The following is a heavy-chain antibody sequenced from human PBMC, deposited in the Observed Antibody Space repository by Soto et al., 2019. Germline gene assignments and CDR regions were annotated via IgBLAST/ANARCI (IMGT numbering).Heavy chain of an antibody. V-gene: IGHV3-15*01. Sequence: PGGSLRLSCGASGSTLSNACISWGRQAPGKGREWGGRVKIKSNGRTTDYAASVKGRFTISRDDSKNTLYLQMNSLKTEDTAVYYCTTLGFDPWGQGTLVTVSS. CDR3: TTLGFDP. J-gene: IGHJ5*02. CDR2: VKIKSNGRTT. CDR1: GSTLSNAC.